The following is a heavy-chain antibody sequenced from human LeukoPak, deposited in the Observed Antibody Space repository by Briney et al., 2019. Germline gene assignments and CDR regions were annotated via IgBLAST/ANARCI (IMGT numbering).Heavy chain of an antibody. CDR1: GFTFGNYA. D-gene: IGHD1-26*01. J-gene: IGHJ4*02. Sequence: GGSLRLSCAASGFTFGNYAMSWVRQAPGKGLEWVSGIGRTGWSTYYTDSVKGRFTISRDNYKKTLSLQMNSLRAEDTAVYYCAKWSNGGEGATHFGYWGQGALVTVSS. CDR3: AKWSNGGEGATHFGY. CDR2: IGRTGWST. V-gene: IGHV3-23*01.